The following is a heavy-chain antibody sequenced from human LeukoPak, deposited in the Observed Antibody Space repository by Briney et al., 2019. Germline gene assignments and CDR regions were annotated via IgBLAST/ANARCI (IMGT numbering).Heavy chain of an antibody. CDR2: IWYDGSNK. D-gene: IGHD5-18*01. J-gene: IGHJ3*02. CDR3: ARDGVATAAFDI. CDR1: GFTFSSYG. Sequence: GGSLRLSCAASGFTFSSYGMHWVRQAPGKGLEWVAVIWYDGSNKYCADSVKGRFTISRDNSKNTLYLQMNSLRTEDTAVYYCARDGVATAAFDIWGQGTMVTVSS. V-gene: IGHV3-33*01.